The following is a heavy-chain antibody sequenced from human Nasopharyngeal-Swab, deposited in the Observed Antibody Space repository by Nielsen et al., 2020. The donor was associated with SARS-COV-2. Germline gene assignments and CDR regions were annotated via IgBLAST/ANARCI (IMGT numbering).Heavy chain of an antibody. V-gene: IGHV4-39*07. Sequence: GSLRLSCTVSGGSISSSSYYWGWIRQPPGKGLEWIGSIYYSGSTYYNPSLKSRVTISVDTSKNQFSLKLSSVTAADTAVYYCVGSSWYGDYYYYYSMDVWGQGTTVTVSS. CDR2: IYYSGST. CDR1: GGSISSSSYY. D-gene: IGHD6-13*01. CDR3: VGSSWYGDYYYYYSMDV. J-gene: IGHJ6*02.